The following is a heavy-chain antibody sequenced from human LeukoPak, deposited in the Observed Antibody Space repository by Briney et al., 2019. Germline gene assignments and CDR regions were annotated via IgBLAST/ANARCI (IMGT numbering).Heavy chain of an antibody. D-gene: IGHD3-9*01. CDR2: ISGSGGST. J-gene: IGHJ4*02. V-gene: IGHV3-23*01. CDR3: AKMGPRYFDWSVDF. Sequence: GGSLRLSCAASGFTFSSYAMSRVRQAPGKGLEWVSTISGSGGSTYYADSVRGRFTISRDNSKNTLSLQMNSLRAEDTAVYYCAKMGPRYFDWSVDFWGQGTLVTVSS. CDR1: GFTFSSYA.